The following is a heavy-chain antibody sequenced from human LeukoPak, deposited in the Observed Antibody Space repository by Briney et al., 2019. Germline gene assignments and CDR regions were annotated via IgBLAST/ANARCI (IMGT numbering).Heavy chain of an antibody. CDR1: GYTFTSYG. CDR3: ARDQXWVRDDFWSGYHLDYYYYYMDV. J-gene: IGHJ6*03. V-gene: IGHV1-18*01. CDR2: ISAXNGNX. Sequence: ASVKVSCKASGYTFTSYGISWVRQAPGQGLEWMGWISAXNGNXNYAQKLQGRVTMTTDTSTSTAYMELRSLRSDDTAVYYCARDQXWVRDDFWSGYHLDYYYYYMDVWGKGTTVTVSS. D-gene: IGHD3-3*01.